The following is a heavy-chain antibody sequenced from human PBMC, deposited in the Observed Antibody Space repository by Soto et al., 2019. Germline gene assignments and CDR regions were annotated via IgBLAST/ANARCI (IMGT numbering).Heavy chain of an antibody. D-gene: IGHD3-16*02. CDR1: GYTFTSYG. CDR3: ARGPSYDYVWGSYRYGGDDAFDI. V-gene: IGHV1-18*04. CDR2: ISAYNGNT. Sequence: ASVKVSCKASGYTFTSYGISWVRQAPGQGLEWMGWISAYNGNTNYAQKLQGRVTMTTDTSTSTAYMELRSLRSDDTAVYYCARGPSYDYVWGSYRYGGDDAFDIWGQGTMVTV. J-gene: IGHJ3*02.